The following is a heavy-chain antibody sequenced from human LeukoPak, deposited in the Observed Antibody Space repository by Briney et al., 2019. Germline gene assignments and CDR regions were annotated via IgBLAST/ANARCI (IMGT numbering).Heavy chain of an antibody. CDR1: GFSFSSYG. V-gene: IGHV3-33*01. CDR2: IWYDGTNK. J-gene: IGHJ4*02. D-gene: IGHD5-18*01. CDR3: ARDQRGFSYSKYYFDY. Sequence: GGSLRLSCAASGFSFSSYGTHWVRQAPGKGLEWVAVIWYDGTNKYYADSVKGRFTISRDNSKNTLYLQMNSLRAEDTAVYYCARDQRGFSYSKYYFDYWGQGTLVTVSS.